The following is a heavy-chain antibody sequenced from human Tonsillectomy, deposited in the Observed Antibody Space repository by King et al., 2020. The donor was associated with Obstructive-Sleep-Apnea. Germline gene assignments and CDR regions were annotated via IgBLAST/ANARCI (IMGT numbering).Heavy chain of an antibody. D-gene: IGHD6-13*01. CDR2: NSVYHGDT. V-gene: IGHV1-18*04. CDR1: GFTFTSYR. Sequence: QLVQSGVEVKKPGASVKVSCKASGFTFTSYRSTWVRLSPGQGLEWMGLNSVYHGDTKYAQKFQGIVTMTTDTSTNTAYMELRSLRSDDTAVYYCARYAYAAVGSTDYFDYWGQGTLVTVSS. CDR3: ARYAYAAVGSTDYFDY. J-gene: IGHJ4*02.